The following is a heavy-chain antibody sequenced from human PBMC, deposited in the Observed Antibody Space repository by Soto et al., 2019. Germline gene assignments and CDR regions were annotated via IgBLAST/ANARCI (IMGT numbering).Heavy chain of an antibody. V-gene: IGHV3-33*01. CDR3: ARVEAPLIHSDHYYYGMDV. CDR2: IWFDGSNT. D-gene: IGHD5-18*01. CDR1: GFSFSTYG. J-gene: IGHJ6*02. Sequence: RRLSCEGSGFSFSTYGMHWVRQSPGKGLQWVAVIWFDGSNTYYADSVKGRFTISRDNSKNTLYLQMNNLRVEDTAVYHCARVEAPLIHSDHYYYGMDVWGQGTKVTVSS.